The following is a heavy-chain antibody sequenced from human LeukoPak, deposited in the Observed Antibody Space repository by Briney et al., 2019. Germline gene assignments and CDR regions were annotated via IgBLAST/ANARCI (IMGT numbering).Heavy chain of an antibody. J-gene: IGHJ5*02. V-gene: IGHV3-66*01. CDR2: IYSHGTT. Sequence: GGSLRLSCVVSGLTVSNNYMSWVRQAPGKGLEWVSVIYSHGTTRNADSVKGRFTISRDNSKNTVYLQMDSLRAEDTAVYYCARDKDAWGQGTLVTVSS. CDR1: GLTVSNNY. CDR3: ARDKDA.